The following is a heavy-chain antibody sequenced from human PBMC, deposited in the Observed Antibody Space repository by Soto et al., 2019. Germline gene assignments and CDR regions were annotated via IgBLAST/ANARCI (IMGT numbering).Heavy chain of an antibody. V-gene: IGHV3-11*05. Sequence: QVQLVESGGGVVKPGGSLRLSCAASGFTLSDYYMSWIRQAPGRGLEWVSYISGRSSDTHYADSVKGRFTISRDNAKNSLELQMNSLRAEASAVYYCARGIHNNYGVTPAYWGQGTLVTVSS. D-gene: IGHD2-8*01. CDR3: ARGIHNNYGVTPAY. CDR2: ISGRSSDT. CDR1: GFTLSDYY. J-gene: IGHJ4*02.